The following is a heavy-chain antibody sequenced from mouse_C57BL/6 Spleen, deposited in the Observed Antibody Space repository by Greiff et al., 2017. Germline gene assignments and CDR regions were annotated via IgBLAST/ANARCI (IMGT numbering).Heavy chain of an antibody. J-gene: IGHJ2*01. V-gene: IGHV5-6*01. CDR1: GFTFSSYG. D-gene: IGHD4-1*02. Sequence: EVHLVESGGDLVKPGGSLKLSCAASGFTFSSYGMSWVRQTPDKRLEWVATISSGGSYTYYPDSVKGRFTISRDNAKNTLYLQMSSLKSEDTAMYYCARATGNDYWGQGTTLTVSS. CDR2: ISSGGSYT. CDR3: ARATGNDY.